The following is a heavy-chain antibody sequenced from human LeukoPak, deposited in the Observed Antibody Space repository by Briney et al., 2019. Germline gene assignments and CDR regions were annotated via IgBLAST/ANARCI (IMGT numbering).Heavy chain of an antibody. CDR3: ARVKDFWSGYYPRVKGFDAFDI. CDR2: INPNSGGT. D-gene: IGHD3-3*01. V-gene: IGHV1-2*06. Sequence: ASVKVSCKASGHTFTGYYMHWVRQAPGQGLEWMGRINPNSGGTNYAQKFQGRVTMTRDTSISTAYMELSRLRSDGTAVYYCARVKDFWSGYYPRVKGFDAFDIWGQGTMVTVSS. J-gene: IGHJ3*02. CDR1: GHTFTGYY.